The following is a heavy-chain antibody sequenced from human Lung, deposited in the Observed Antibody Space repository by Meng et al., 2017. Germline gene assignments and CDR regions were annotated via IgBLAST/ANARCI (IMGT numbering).Heavy chain of an antibody. CDR2: IIDSGST. V-gene: IGHV4-34*02. D-gene: IGHD6-19*01. CDR3: VRRTYSSGWYFDY. Sequence: QVQLQQWGAGPLKPSETLSLTCAVYGGSFSGYYWSWIRQPPGKGLEWIGEIIDSGSTNYNPSLKSRVTISVDTSKNQFSLRVTSVTAADRAVYYCVRRTYSSGWYFDYWGQGTLVTVSS. CDR1: GGSFSGYY. J-gene: IGHJ4*02.